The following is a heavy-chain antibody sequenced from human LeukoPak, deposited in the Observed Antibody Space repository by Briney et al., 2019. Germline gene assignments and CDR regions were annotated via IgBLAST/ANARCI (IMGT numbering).Heavy chain of an antibody. CDR1: GGSISSGDFY. J-gene: IGHJ4*02. V-gene: IGHV4-39*01. CDR3: ARWYYYDSSGYYFDF. Sequence: SETLSLTCTVSGGSISSGDFYWSWIRQHPGRGLEWIGSIYYSGSTYYNPSLKSRVTISVDTSKNQFSLKLRSVTAADTAVYYCARWYYYDSSGYYFDFWGQGTLVTVSS. CDR2: IYYSGST. D-gene: IGHD3-22*01.